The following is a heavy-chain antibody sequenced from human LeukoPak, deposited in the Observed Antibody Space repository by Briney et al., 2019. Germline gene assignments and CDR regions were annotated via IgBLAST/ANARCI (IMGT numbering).Heavy chain of an antibody. J-gene: IGHJ4*02. V-gene: IGHV1-69*13. Sequence: SVKVSCKASGGTFSSYAISWVRQAPGQGLEWMGGIIPIFGTANYAQKFQGRVTITADESTSTAYMELSSLRSEDTAVYYCARDRVQWPLPNYFDYWGQGTLVTVSS. CDR2: IIPIFGTA. D-gene: IGHD6-19*01. CDR1: GGTFSSYA. CDR3: ARDRVQWPLPNYFDY.